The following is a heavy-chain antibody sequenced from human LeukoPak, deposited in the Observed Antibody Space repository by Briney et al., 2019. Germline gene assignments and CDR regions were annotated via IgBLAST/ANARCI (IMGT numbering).Heavy chain of an antibody. J-gene: IGHJ2*01. V-gene: IGHV4-4*02. CDR1: GASMISNNW. D-gene: IGHD3-10*01. CDR2: IYHSGSP. Sequence: SETLSLTCAVSGASMISNNWWNWFRQSPGKGLEWIGEIYHSGSPNYNPSLKSRVTISVDKSKNEYSLILTSVTAADTAVYFCARDFGLWGRGTLVTVSS. CDR3: ARDFGL.